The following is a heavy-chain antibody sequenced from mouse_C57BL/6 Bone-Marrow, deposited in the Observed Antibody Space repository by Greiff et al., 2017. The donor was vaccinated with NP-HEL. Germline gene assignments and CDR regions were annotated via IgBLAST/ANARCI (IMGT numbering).Heavy chain of an antibody. V-gene: IGHV3-8*01. CDR2: ISYSDST. Sequence: EVQGVESGPGLAKPSQTLSLTCSVTGYSITSDYWNWIRKFPGNKLEYMGYISYSDSTYYTPSLKSRISITRDTSKNQYYLQLKSATTEDTATYYCARSPLWLRRNYYAMDYWGQGTSVTVSS. J-gene: IGHJ4*01. D-gene: IGHD2-2*01. CDR3: ARSPLWLRRNYYAMDY. CDR1: GYSITSDY.